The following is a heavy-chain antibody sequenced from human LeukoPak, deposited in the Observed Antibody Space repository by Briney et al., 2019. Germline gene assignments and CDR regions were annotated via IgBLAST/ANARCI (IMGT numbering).Heavy chain of an antibody. J-gene: IGHJ4*02. V-gene: IGHV4-59*08. CDR2: IYYSGST. Sequence: SETLSLTCTVSGGSISSYYWSWIRQPPGKGLEWIGYIYYSGSTNYNPSLKSRVAISVDTSKNQFSLKPSSVTAADTAVYYCASSIERHIAAAGTFDYWGQGTLVTVSS. CDR1: GGSISSYY. CDR3: ASSIERHIAAAGTFDY. D-gene: IGHD6-13*01.